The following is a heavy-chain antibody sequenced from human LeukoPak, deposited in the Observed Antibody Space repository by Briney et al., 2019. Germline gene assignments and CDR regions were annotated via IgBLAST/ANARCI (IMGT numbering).Heavy chain of an antibody. J-gene: IGHJ6*02. CDR3: AVSSSSSGRYYYYGMDV. V-gene: IGHV4-4*02. CDR2: IYHSGST. CDR1: GGSISSSNW. D-gene: IGHD6-6*01. Sequence: SETLSLTCAVSGGSISSSNWWCCVRQPPGKGVGWGGEIYHSGSTNYNPSLKSRVTIPVDKPKNQLSLKLSSVTAADTAVYYCAVSSSSSGRYYYYGMDVWGQGTTVTVSS.